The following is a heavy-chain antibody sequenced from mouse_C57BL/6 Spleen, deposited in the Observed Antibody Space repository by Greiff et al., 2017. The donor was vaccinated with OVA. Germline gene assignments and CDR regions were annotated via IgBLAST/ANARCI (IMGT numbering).Heavy chain of an antibody. J-gene: IGHJ3*01. Sequence: QVQLQQPGAELVRPGSSVKLSCKASGYTFTSYWMHWVKQRPIQGLEWIGNIDPSDSETHYNQKFKDKATLTVDKSSSTAYMQLSSLTSEDSAVYCCARDDDGYPFACWGQGTLVTVSA. CDR2: IDPSDSET. D-gene: IGHD2-3*01. V-gene: IGHV1-52*01. CDR3: ARDDDGYPFAC. CDR1: GYTFTSYW.